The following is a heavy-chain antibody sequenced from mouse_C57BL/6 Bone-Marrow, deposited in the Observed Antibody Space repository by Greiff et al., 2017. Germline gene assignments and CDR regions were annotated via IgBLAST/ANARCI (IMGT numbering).Heavy chain of an antibody. CDR2: IYPRSGNT. J-gene: IGHJ3*01. V-gene: IGHV1-81*01. Sequence: QVQLKESGAELARPGASVKLSCKASGYTFTSYGISWVKQRTGQGLEWIGEIYPRSGNTYYNEKFKGKATLTADKSSSTAYMELRSLTSEDSAVYFCARGLYDGYPSWFAYWGQGTLVTVSA. D-gene: IGHD2-3*01. CDR1: GYTFTSYG. CDR3: ARGLYDGYPSWFAY.